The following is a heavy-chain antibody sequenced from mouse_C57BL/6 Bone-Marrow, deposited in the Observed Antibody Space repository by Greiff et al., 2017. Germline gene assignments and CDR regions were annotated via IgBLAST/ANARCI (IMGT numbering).Heavy chain of an antibody. CDR3: ARSGPRGRSFDY. D-gene: IGHD3-1*01. Sequence: QVQLKQPGAELVKPGASVKLSCKASGYTFPSYWITWVKQRPGQGLEWIGDIYPTSGRTNYNEKFKSKAILTVDTSSNTAYMQLSSLTSEDSAVLYCARSGPRGRSFDYWGQGTTLTVSS. CDR2: IYPTSGRT. J-gene: IGHJ2*01. V-gene: IGHV1-55*01. CDR1: GYTFPSYW.